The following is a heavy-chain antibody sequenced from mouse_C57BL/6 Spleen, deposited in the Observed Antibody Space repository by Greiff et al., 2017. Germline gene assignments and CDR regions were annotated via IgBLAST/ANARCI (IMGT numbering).Heavy chain of an antibody. Sequence: VKLMESGPELVKPGASVKISCKASGYAFSSSWMNWVKQRPGKGLEWIGRIYPGDGDTNYNGKFTGKARLTADKSSSTAYMQLSSLTSEDSAVYFWARGDYGGGLLFDYWGQGTTLTVSS. CDR1: GYAFSSSW. CDR2: IYPGDGDT. V-gene: IGHV1-82*01. J-gene: IGHJ2*01. CDR3: ARGDYGGGLLFDY. D-gene: IGHD1-1*01.